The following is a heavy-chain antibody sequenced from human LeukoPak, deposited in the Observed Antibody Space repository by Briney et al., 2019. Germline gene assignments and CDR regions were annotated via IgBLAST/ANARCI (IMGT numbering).Heavy chain of an antibody. CDR3: ARSIGFTDRGGFDP. Sequence: VASVKVSCKASGGTFSSYAISWVRQAPGQGLEWMGGIIPIFGTANYAQKFQGRVTITADESTSTAYMELSSLRSEDTAVYYCARSIGFTDRGGFDPWGQGTLVTVSS. V-gene: IGHV1-69*13. CDR1: GGTFSSYA. CDR2: IIPIFGTA. J-gene: IGHJ5*02. D-gene: IGHD3-10*01.